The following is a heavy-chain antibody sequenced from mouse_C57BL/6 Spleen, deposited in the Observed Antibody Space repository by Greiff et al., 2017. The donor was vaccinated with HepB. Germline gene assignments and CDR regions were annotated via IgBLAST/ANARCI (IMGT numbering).Heavy chain of an antibody. V-gene: IGHV2-6-1*01. Sequence: VQLKQSGPGLVAPSQSLSITCTVSGFSLTSYGVHWVRQPPGKGLEWLVVIWSDGSTTYNSALKSRLSISKDNSKSQVFLKMNGLQTDATAMYYCARHNWDVGYFDVWGTGTTVTVSS. J-gene: IGHJ1*03. CDR2: IWSDGST. D-gene: IGHD4-1*01. CDR3: ARHNWDVGYFDV. CDR1: GFSLTSYG.